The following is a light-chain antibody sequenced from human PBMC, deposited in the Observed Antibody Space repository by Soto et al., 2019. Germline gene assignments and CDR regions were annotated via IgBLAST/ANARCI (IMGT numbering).Light chain of an antibody. J-gene: IGLJ3*02. CDR1: SSDVGTYNL. Sequence: QSALIQPPSVTGFPGQSVTFSCTRTSSDVGTYNLVSWYQHHPDKAPKLMIYEVTRRPSGASNRFSGSKSGNTASLTISGLQAEDEADYYCCSYADNNILFGGGTKVTVL. CDR2: EVT. CDR3: CSYADNNIL. V-gene: IGLV2-23*02.